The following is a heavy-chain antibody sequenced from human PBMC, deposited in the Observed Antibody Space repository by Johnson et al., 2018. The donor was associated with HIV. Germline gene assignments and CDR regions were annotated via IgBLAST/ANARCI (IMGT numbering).Heavy chain of an antibody. Sequence: VQLVESGGGLVHPGGSLRLSCAASGFTFSDHDMHWVRQTEGIGLEWVSAIGTIGDTHYHGSVKGRFTISRENATNFLYLQMNSLAAGDTAVYYCAREATYYDYVWGSYAFDIWGQGTMVTVSS. CDR3: AREATYYDYVWGSYAFDI. CDR1: GFTFSDHD. V-gene: IGHV3-13*01. CDR2: IGTIGDT. J-gene: IGHJ3*02. D-gene: IGHD3-16*01.